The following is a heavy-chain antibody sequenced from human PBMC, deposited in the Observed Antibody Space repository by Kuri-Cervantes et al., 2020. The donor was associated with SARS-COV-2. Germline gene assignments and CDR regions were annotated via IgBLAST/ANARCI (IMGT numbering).Heavy chain of an antibody. D-gene: IGHD4-17*01. CDR1: GGSISSYY. CDR2: IYYSGST. V-gene: IGHV4-59*01. Sequence: GSLRLSCTVSGGSISSYYWSWIRQPPGKGLEWIGYIYYSGSTNYNPSLKSRVTTSVDTSKNQFSLKLSSVTAADTAVYYCARGGYGDYLSWGQGTLVTVSS. J-gene: IGHJ5*02. CDR3: ARGGYGDYLS.